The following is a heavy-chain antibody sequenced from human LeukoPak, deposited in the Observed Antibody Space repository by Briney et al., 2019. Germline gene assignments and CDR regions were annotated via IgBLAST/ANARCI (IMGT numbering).Heavy chain of an antibody. D-gene: IGHD1-14*01. J-gene: IGHJ1*01. CDR1: GFTFSIYS. CDR2: ISPSGDTI. CDR3: ARDQGRGIWFHD. Sequence: GGSLRLSCAASGFTFSIYSMNWVRQAPGKGLEWVSYISPSGDTIYYAGSVKGRFTISRDNAKNSLYLQMNSLRDEDTALYYCARDQGRGIWFHDWGQGTQVTVSS. V-gene: IGHV3-48*02.